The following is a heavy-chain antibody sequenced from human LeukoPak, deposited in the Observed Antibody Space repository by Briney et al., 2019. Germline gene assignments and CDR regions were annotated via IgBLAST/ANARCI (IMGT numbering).Heavy chain of an antibody. CDR3: ARGTLYRGWSYYLDF. D-gene: IGHD6-19*01. CDR1: GGSISSYY. CDR2: VYYSGTT. Sequence: KPSETLSLTCTVSGGSISSYYWSWIRQPPGKALEWIGSVYYSGTTSYNPSLKSRVTISVDMSKNHFSLRLRSVTAADTAMYYCARGTLYRGWSYYLDFWGQGSQVTVSS. J-gene: IGHJ4*02. V-gene: IGHV4-59*12.